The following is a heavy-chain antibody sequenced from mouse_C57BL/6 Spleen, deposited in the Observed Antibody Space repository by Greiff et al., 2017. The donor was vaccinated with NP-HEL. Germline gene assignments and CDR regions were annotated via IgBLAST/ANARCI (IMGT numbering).Heavy chain of an antibody. CDR2: ISYDGSN. J-gene: IGHJ4*01. V-gene: IGHV3-6*01. CDR1: GYSITSGYY. CDR3: ARERLRNYYAMDY. D-gene: IGHD1-1*01. Sequence: EVQLQQSGPGLVKPSQSLSLTCSVTGYSITSGYYWNWIRQFPGNKLEWMGYISYDGSNNYNPSLKNRISITRDTSKNQFFLKLNSVTTEDTATYYCARERLRNYYAMDYWGQGTSVTVSS.